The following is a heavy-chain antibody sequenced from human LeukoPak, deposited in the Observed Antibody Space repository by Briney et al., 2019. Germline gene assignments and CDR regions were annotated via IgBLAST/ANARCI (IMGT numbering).Heavy chain of an antibody. Sequence: ASVKVSCKASGGTFSSYAISWVRQAPGQGLEWMGGIIPISGTANYAQKFQGRVTITADESTSTAYMELSSLRSEDTAVYYCARDKSSNYYYYYGMDVWGQGTTVTVSS. CDR3: ARDKSSNYYYYYGMDV. V-gene: IGHV1-69*13. J-gene: IGHJ6*02. CDR2: IIPISGTA. CDR1: GGTFSSYA.